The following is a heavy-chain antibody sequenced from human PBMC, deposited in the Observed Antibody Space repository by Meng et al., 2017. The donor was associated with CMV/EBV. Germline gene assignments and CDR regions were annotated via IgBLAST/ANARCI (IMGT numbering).Heavy chain of an antibody. V-gene: IGHV4-39*07. CDR2: IYYSGST. CDR1: GGSISSSSYY. CDR3: ARNKARSSSSWYHFDY. Sequence: SETLSLTCTVSGGSISSSSYYWGWIRQPPGKGLEWIGSIYYSGSTYYNPSLKSRVTISVDTSKNQFSLKLSSVTAADTAVYYWARNKARSSSSWYHFDYWGQGTLVTVSS. D-gene: IGHD6-13*01. J-gene: IGHJ4*02.